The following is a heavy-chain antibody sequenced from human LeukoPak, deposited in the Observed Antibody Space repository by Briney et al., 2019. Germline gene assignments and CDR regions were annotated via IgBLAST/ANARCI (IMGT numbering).Heavy chain of an antibody. J-gene: IGHJ5*02. Sequence: PGGSLRLSCAASGFTFSSYWMSWVRQAPEKGLAWVSRINSDGSRTNYADSVKGRFTSSRDNAKNTLYLQMNSLRVEDTAVYFCARGGPVKSIYDPHWYDPWGQGTLVTVSS. V-gene: IGHV3-74*01. CDR3: ARGGPVKSIYDPHWYDP. CDR2: INSDGSRT. D-gene: IGHD5/OR15-5a*01. CDR1: GFTFSSYW.